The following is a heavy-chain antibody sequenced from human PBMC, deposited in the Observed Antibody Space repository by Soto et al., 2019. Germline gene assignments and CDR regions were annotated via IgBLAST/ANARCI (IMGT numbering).Heavy chain of an antibody. Sequence: QVQLQQWGAGLLKPSETLSLACAVYGGSFSGYYWSWIRQPPGKGLEWIGEINHSGSTNYNPSLKSRVTISVDTSKNQFSLKLSSVTAADTAVYYCARARIAAIGSWFDPWGQGTLVTVSS. CDR1: GGSFSGYY. CDR2: INHSGST. CDR3: ARARIAAIGSWFDP. J-gene: IGHJ5*02. V-gene: IGHV4-34*01. D-gene: IGHD6-13*01.